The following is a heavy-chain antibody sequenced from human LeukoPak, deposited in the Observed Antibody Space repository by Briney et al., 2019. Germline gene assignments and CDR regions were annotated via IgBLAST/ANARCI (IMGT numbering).Heavy chain of an antibody. CDR3: ARSPLYESSGYYPYYFDY. V-gene: IGHV4-61*02. J-gene: IGHJ4*02. CDR2: IYTSGST. CDR1: GASISSGSYY. Sequence: KSSQTLSLTCTVSGASISSGSYYWSWIRQPAGKGLEWIGRIYTSGSTNYNPSLRSRVTISVDTSKNQFSLKLSSVTAADAAVYYCARSPLYESSGYYPYYFDYWGQGTLVTVSS. D-gene: IGHD3-22*01.